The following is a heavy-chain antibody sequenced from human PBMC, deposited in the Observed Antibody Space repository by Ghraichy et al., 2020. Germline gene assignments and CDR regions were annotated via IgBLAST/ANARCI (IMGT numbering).Heavy chain of an antibody. CDR2: INHSGST. D-gene: IGHD4-17*01. J-gene: IGHJ5*02. CDR1: GGSFSGYY. CDR3: ARGRAVTTRRARFWFDP. Sequence: SETLSLTCAVYGGSFSGYYWSWIRQPPGKGLEWIGEINHSGSTNYNPSLKSRVTISVDTSKNQFSLKLSSVTAADTAVYYCARGRAVTTRRARFWFDPWGQGTLVTVSS. V-gene: IGHV4-34*01.